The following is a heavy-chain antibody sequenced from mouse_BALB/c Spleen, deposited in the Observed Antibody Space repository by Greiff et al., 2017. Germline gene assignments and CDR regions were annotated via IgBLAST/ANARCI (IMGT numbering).Heavy chain of an antibody. CDR3: ARNYKGAMDY. CDR1: GYTFTSYT. V-gene: IGHV1-4*01. J-gene: IGHJ4*01. D-gene: IGHD2-1*01. Sequence: QVQLKESGAELARPGASVKMSCKASGYTFTSYTMHWVKQRPGQGLEWIGYINPSSGYTNYNQKFKDKATLTADKSSSTAYMQLSSLTSEDSAVYYCARNYKGAMDYWGQGTSVTVSS. CDR2: INPSSGYT.